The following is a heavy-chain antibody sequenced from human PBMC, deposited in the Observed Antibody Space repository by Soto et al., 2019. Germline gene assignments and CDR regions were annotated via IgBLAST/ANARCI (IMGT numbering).Heavy chain of an antibody. CDR2: ISGSGGST. Sequence: EVQLLESGGGLVQPGGSLRLSCAASGFTFSSYAMSWIRQAPGKGLEWVSAISGSGGSTYYADSVKGRFTISRDNSKNTMYLQMNSLRSVDTAVYYCAKEVYCSGGSCSARIEMDVWGQGTTVTVSS. CDR1: GFTFSSYA. D-gene: IGHD2-15*01. V-gene: IGHV3-23*01. CDR3: AKEVYCSGGSCSARIEMDV. J-gene: IGHJ6*02.